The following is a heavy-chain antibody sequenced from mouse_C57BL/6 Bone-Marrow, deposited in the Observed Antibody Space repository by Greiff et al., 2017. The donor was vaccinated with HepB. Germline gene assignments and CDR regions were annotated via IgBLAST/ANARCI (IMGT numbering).Heavy chain of an antibody. V-gene: IGHV5-16*01. CDR2: INYDGSST. CDR3: ARERRGYAMDY. CDR1: GFTFSDYY. Sequence: EVMLVESEGGLVQPGSSMKLSCTASGFTFSDYYMAWVRQVPEKGLEWVANINYDGSSTYYLDSLKSRFIISRDNAKNILYLQMSSLKSEDTATYYCARERRGYAMDYWGQGTSVTVSS. J-gene: IGHJ4*01.